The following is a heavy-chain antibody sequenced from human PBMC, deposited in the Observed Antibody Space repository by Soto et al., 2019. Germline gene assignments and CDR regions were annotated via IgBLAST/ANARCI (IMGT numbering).Heavy chain of an antibody. J-gene: IGHJ3*02. CDR3: ARDRASTMIVVDQNDAFDI. Sequence: ASVKVSCKASGGTFSSYAISWVRQAPGQGLEWMGGIIPIFGTANYAQKFQGRVTITADESTSTAYMELSSLRSEDTAVYYCARDRASTMIVVDQNDAFDIWGQGTMVTVSS. CDR1: GGTFSSYA. CDR2: IIPIFGTA. D-gene: IGHD3-22*01. V-gene: IGHV1-69*13.